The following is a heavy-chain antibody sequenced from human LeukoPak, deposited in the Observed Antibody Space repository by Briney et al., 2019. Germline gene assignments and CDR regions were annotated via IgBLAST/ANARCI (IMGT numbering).Heavy chain of an antibody. V-gene: IGHV3-53*01. CDR3: ARGQPYYYDSRGYSVPHD. J-gene: IGHJ4*02. Sequence: GGSLRLSCAAFGFTVSSVYMSWVRQAPGKGLEWVSLIYSVGTTYYADSVKGRFIISRDDSKNTLYLQMNSLRAEDTAVYYCARGQPYYYDSRGYSVPHDWGQGTLVTVSS. D-gene: IGHD3-22*01. CDR2: IYSVGTT. CDR1: GFTVSSVY.